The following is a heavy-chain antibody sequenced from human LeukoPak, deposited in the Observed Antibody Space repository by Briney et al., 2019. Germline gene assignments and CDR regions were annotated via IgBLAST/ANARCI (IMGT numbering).Heavy chain of an antibody. V-gene: IGHV5-51*01. CDR3: ARHSGDSSGYYYLDDAFDI. CDR2: IYPGDSDT. D-gene: IGHD3-22*01. CDR1: GYRFTSYW. Sequence: GESLKISVKGSGYRFTSYWIGWVRRMPGKGLEGMGIIYPGDSDTRYSPSFQGEVTISADKSISTAYLQWSSLKASDTAMYYCARHSGDSSGYYYLDDAFDIWGQGTMVTVSS. J-gene: IGHJ3*02.